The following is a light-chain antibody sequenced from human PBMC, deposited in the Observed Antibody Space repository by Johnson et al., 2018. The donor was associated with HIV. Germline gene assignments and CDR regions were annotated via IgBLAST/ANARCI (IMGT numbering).Light chain of an antibody. CDR2: DNN. Sequence: QSVLTQPPSVSAAPGQKVTISCSGSSSNIGNNRVSWYQQLPGTAPKLLIYDNNKRPSGIPDRFSGSKSGTSATLGITGLQTGDEADYYCGTWDNSLSAYVFGTGTKGTVL. CDR3: GTWDNSLSAYV. CDR1: SSNIGNNR. V-gene: IGLV1-51*01. J-gene: IGLJ1*01.